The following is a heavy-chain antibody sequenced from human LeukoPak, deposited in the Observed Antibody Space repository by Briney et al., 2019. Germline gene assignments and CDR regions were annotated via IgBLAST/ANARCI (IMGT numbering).Heavy chain of an antibody. Sequence: VGSLRLSCAASGFTFSSYSMNWVRQAPGKGLEWVSSISSSSSYIYYADSVKGRFTISRDNAKNSLYLQMNSLRAEDTAVYYCARGTHGSGPMDVWGQGTTVTVSS. CDR1: GFTFSSYS. D-gene: IGHD3-10*01. CDR3: ARGTHGSGPMDV. V-gene: IGHV3-21*01. J-gene: IGHJ6*02. CDR2: ISSSSSYI.